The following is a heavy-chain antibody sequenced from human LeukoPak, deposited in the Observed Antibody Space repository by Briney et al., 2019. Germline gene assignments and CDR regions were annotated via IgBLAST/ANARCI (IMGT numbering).Heavy chain of an antibody. J-gene: IGHJ5*02. CDR3: ARDNSMADNAWWFDP. CDR1: GYTFTSYY. V-gene: IGHV1-46*01. CDR2: INPSGGST. D-gene: IGHD5-24*01. Sequence: ASVKVSCKASGYTFTSYYMHWVRQAPGQGLEWMGIINPSGGSTSYAQKFQGRVTMTRDTSTSTVYMELSSLRSEDTAVYYCARDNSMADNAWWFDPWGQGTLVTVSS.